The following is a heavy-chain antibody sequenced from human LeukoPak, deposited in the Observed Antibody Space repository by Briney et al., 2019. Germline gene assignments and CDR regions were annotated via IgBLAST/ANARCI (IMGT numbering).Heavy chain of an antibody. D-gene: IGHD1-26*01. J-gene: IGHJ4*02. V-gene: IGHV4-39*01. CDR2: IYYSGST. Sequence: PSETLSLTCTVSGGSISSSSYYWGWIRQPPGKGLEWIGSIYYSGSTYYNPSLKSRVTISVDTSKNQFSLKLSSVTAADTAVYYCARGGAPNYFDYWGQGTLVTVSS. CDR3: ARGGAPNYFDY. CDR1: GGSISSSSYY.